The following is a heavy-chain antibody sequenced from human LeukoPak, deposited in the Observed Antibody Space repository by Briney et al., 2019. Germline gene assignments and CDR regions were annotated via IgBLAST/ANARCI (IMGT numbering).Heavy chain of an antibody. Sequence: PSETLSLTCTVSGGSITTNNYYCDWIRQPPGKGLEWIGRIYYSGATYYNPSLKSRITISVDTSKNQFSLNLSSLTAADTAVYYCARSTGYYAPFDPWGQGTLVTVSS. V-gene: IGHV4-39*01. CDR1: GGSITTNNYY. J-gene: IGHJ5*02. CDR3: ARSTGYYAPFDP. D-gene: IGHD3-9*01. CDR2: IYYSGAT.